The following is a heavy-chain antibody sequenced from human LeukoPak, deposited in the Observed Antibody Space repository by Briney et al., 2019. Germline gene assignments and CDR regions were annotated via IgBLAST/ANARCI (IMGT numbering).Heavy chain of an antibody. CDR2: INHSGST. J-gene: IGHJ4*02. CDR3: ARFGSY. D-gene: IGHD3-10*01. Sequence: SETLSLTCAVYGGSFSGYYWSWIRQPPGKGLEWIGEINHSGSTNYNPSLKSRVTISVDTSKNQFSLKLSSVTAADTAVYYCARFGSYWGQGTLVTVSS. V-gene: IGHV4-34*01. CDR1: GGSFSGYY.